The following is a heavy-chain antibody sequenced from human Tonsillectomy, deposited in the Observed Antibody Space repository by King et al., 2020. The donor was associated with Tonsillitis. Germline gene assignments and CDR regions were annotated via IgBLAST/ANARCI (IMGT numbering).Heavy chain of an antibody. D-gene: IGHD3-22*01. CDR1: EFTFSSSW. V-gene: IGHV3-7*04. J-gene: IGHJ4*02. CDR2: LRPGGSEK. CDR3: ARDHSYSSFDY. Sequence: VQLVESWGGLVQPGGSLKLACAASEFTFSSSWMTWVSQASGKELQGEAPLRPGGSEKYYADSLKGRFTVSRDNAKNSLDLQMNGLRSEDTALYYCARDHSYSSFDYWGQGTLVTVSS.